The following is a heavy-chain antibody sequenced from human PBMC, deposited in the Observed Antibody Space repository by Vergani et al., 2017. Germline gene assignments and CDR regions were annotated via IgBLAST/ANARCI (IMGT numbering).Heavy chain of an antibody. J-gene: IGHJ5*02. CDR1: GYTFTSYG. D-gene: IGHD6-6*01. Sequence: QVQLVQSGAEVKKPGASVKVSCKASGYTFTSYGISWVRQAPGQGLEWMGWISAYNGNTNYAQKFQGRVTMTRDTSISTAYMELSRLRSDDTAVYYCASSSIAPNWFDPWGQGTLVTVSS. V-gene: IGHV1-18*01. CDR2: ISAYNGNT. CDR3: ASSSIAPNWFDP.